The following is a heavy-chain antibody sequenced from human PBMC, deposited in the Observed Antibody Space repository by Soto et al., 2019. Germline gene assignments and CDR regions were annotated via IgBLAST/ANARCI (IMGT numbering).Heavy chain of an antibody. Sequence: QVQLVQSGAEVKEPGSSVKVSCKASGGTFSTYSISWVRQAPGQGLEWMGMIIPMFGTPDYAPKSQGRVTITADDSTSTVYMELSSLRSEDTAVYYCAREGGAYSSGWRYFDYWGQGTLVTVSS. CDR2: IIPMFGTP. CDR1: GGTFSTYS. V-gene: IGHV1-69*18. CDR3: AREGGAYSSGWRYFDY. J-gene: IGHJ4*02. D-gene: IGHD6-19*01.